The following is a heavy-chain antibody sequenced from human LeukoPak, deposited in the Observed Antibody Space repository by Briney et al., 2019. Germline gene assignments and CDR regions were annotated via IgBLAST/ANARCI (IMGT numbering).Heavy chain of an antibody. D-gene: IGHD3-22*01. Sequence: SVKVSCKASGGTFSSYAISWVRQAPEQGLEWMGRIIPILGIANYAQKFQGRVTITADKSTSTAYMELSSLRSEDTAVYYCARGYYYDSSGYPAGMDVWGQGTTVTVSS. V-gene: IGHV1-69*04. CDR1: GGTFSSYA. CDR2: IIPILGIA. J-gene: IGHJ6*02. CDR3: ARGYYYDSSGYPAGMDV.